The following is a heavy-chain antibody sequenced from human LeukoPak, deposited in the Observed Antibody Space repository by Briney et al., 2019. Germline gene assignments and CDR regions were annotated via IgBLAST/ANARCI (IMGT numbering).Heavy chain of an antibody. V-gene: IGHV5-51*01. CDR1: GYSFNTYW. Sequence: GESLKISCKGSGYSFNTYWIAWVRQMPGSGLECMGIIYPGDADVKYSPSFQGQVTISADKSITTAYLQWNRLKASDSAMYYCVRHLDLLYGDYYPVSDYWGQGTVVTVPS. CDR2: IYPGDADV. D-gene: IGHD2-21*02. J-gene: IGHJ4*02. CDR3: VRHLDLLYGDYYPVSDY.